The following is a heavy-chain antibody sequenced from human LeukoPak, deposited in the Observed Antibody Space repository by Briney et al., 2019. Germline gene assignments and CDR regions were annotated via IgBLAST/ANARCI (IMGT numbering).Heavy chain of an antibody. Sequence: GGSLRLSCVASGFTFRHYGMHWVRQAPGKGLEWVAVIWNDGSNRYYADSVKGRFTISRDNSKNTVYLQMNSLRAADTSVYYCAKDAQRGFGYSNSLEYWGQGTLVTVSS. CDR2: IWNDGSNR. J-gene: IGHJ4*02. D-gene: IGHD4-11*01. V-gene: IGHV3-33*03. CDR3: AKDAQRGFGYSNSLEY. CDR1: GFTFRHYG.